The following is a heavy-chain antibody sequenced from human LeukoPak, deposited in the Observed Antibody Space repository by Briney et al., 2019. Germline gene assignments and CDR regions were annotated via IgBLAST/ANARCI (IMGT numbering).Heavy chain of an antibody. CDR2: IRYDGSNK. CDR1: GFTFSSYG. V-gene: IGHV3-30*02. D-gene: IGHD3-22*01. Sequence: PGGSLRLSCAASGFTFSSYGMHWVPQAPGKGLEWGAFIRYDGSNKYYTDSVKGGFTSSRDNSKTTLYLQMSSLRAEDTAVYYCANPDYYDSSGFNSFDSWGQGTLVTVSS. J-gene: IGHJ4*02. CDR3: ANPDYYDSSGFNSFDS.